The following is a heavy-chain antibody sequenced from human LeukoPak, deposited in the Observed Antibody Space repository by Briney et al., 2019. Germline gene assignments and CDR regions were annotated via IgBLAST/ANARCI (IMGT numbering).Heavy chain of an antibody. CDR3: ARGPYYDFWSGYYVEYYYYGMDV. CDR1: GFTFSSYA. V-gene: IGHV3-30-3*01. J-gene: IGHJ6*02. D-gene: IGHD3-3*01. CDR2: ISYDGSNK. Sequence: GGSLGLSCAASGFTFSSYAMHWVRQAPGKGLEWVAVISYDGSNKYYADSVKGRFTISRDNSKNTLYLQMNSLRAEDTAVYYCARGPYYDFWSGYYVEYYYYGMDVWGQGTTVTVSS.